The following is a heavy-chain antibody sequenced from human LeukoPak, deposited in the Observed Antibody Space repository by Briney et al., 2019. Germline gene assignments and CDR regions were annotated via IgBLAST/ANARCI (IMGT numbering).Heavy chain of an antibody. CDR1: GGSISSSNW. V-gene: IGHV4-4*02. D-gene: IGHD3-10*01. Sequence: SGTLSLTCAVSGGSISSSNWWSWVRQPPGKGLEWIGEIYHSGSTNYNPSLRSRVTISVDKSKNQFSLKLSSVTAADTAVYYCARELSEIGGYGMDVWGQGTTVTVSS. J-gene: IGHJ6*02. CDR2: IYHSGST. CDR3: ARELSEIGGYGMDV.